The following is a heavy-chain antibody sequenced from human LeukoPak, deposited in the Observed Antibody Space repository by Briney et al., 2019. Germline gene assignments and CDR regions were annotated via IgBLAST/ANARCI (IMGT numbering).Heavy chain of an antibody. J-gene: IGHJ4*02. CDR2: ISGSGGST. CDR3: AKDHAPYYDILTGRDYDY. CDR1: GFTFTNFA. D-gene: IGHD3-9*01. V-gene: IGHV3-23*01. Sequence: GGSLRLSCTASGFTFTNFAMSWVRQAPGKGLEWVSAISGSGGSTYYADSVKGRFTIPRDNSKNTLYLQMNSLRAEDTAVYYCAKDHAPYYDILTGRDYDYWGQGTLVTVSS.